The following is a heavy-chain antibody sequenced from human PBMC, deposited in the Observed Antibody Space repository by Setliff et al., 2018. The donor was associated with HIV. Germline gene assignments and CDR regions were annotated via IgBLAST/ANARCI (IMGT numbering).Heavy chain of an antibody. D-gene: IGHD6-19*01. CDR3: ARGGSSGWERGLGYYYYYMDV. J-gene: IGHJ6*03. CDR2: IYYSGST. Sequence: TSETLSLTCTVSGGSISSYYWSWIRQPPGKGLEWIGYIYYSGSTNYNPSLKSRVTISVDTSKNQFSLKLSSVTAADTAVYYCARGGSSGWERGLGYYYYYMDVWGKGTTVTVSS. V-gene: IGHV4-59*01. CDR1: GGSISSYY.